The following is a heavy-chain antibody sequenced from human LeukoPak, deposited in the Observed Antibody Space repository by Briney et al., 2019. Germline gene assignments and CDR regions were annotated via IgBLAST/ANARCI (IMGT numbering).Heavy chain of an antibody. CDR3: ARRYYYDSSGHYSDAFDI. CDR1: GGSISSSSYY. J-gene: IGHJ3*02. D-gene: IGHD3-22*01. V-gene: IGHV4-39*01. CDR2: IYYSGST. Sequence: PSETLSLTCTVSGGSISSSSYYWGWIRQPPGKGLEWIGSIYYSGSTYYNPSLKSRVTISVDTSKNQFSLKLSSVTAADTAVYYCARRYYYDSSGHYSDAFDIWGQGTMVTVSS.